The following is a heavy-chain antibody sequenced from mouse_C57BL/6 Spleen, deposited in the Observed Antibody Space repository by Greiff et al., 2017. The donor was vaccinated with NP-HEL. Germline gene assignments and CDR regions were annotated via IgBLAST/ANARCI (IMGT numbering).Heavy chain of an antibody. J-gene: IGHJ2*01. D-gene: IGHD4-1*02. CDR1: GFTFTDYY. CDR2: IRNKANGYTT. CDR3: ARLTNWVPFDY. V-gene: IGHV7-3*01. Sequence: DVMLVESGGGLVQPGGSLSLSCAASGFTFTDYYMSWVRQSPGKALEWLGFIRNKANGYTTEYSASVKGRFTISRDNSQSILYLQMNALRAEDSATYYCARLTNWVPFDYWGQGTTLTVSS.